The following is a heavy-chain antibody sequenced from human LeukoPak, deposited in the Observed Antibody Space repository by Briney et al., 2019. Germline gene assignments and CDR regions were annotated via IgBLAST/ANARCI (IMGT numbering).Heavy chain of an antibody. CDR2: ISAYNGNT. D-gene: IGHD4-17*01. Sequence: GASVKVSCKASGYTFTSYGISWVRQAPGQGLEWMGWISAYNGNTNYAQKLQGRVTMTTDTSTSTAYMELRSLRSDDTAVYYCARDWSYGDRRDVFDIWGQGTMVTVSS. V-gene: IGHV1-18*01. CDR3: ARDWSYGDRRDVFDI. CDR1: GYTFTSYG. J-gene: IGHJ3*02.